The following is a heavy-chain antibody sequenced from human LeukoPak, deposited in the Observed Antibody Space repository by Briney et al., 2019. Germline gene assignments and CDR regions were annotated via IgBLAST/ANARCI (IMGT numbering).Heavy chain of an antibody. D-gene: IGHD3-3*01. CDR3: ARGPTIFGVLIHYYYYGMDV. CDR2: INTNTGNP. Sequence: ASVKVSCKASGYTFTSYAMNWVRQAPGQGLEWMGWINTNTGNPTYAQGFTGRFVFSLDTSVSTAYLQISSLKAEDTAVYYCARGPTIFGVLIHYYYYGMDVWGQGTTVTVSS. J-gene: IGHJ6*02. V-gene: IGHV7-4-1*02. CDR1: GYTFTSYA.